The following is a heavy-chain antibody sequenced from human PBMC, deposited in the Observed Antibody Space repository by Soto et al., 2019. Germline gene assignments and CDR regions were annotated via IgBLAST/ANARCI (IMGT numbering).Heavy chain of an antibody. CDR3: GRGPSPRAPAGGTPYYYAMDV. J-gene: IGHJ6*02. CDR2: MNPINGAT. CDR1: GYDFTAYD. D-gene: IGHD6-13*01. Sequence: SVKVSCKDSGYDFTAYDINWVRQASGQGLEWMGWMNPINGATGSARRFQGRVSMTRNTATGTAYLELTSLRSDDTAVYYCGRGPSPRAPAGGTPYYYAMDVWGQGTTVTVSS. V-gene: IGHV1-8*02.